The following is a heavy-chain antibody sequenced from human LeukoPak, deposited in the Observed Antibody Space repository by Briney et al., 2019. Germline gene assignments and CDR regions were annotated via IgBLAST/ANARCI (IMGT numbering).Heavy chain of an antibody. CDR1: GGSISSYY. Sequence: SETLSLTCTVSGGSISSYYWSWIRQPPGKGLEWIGYIYYSGSTNYNPSLKSRVTISVDTSKNQFSLKLSSVTAADTAVYYCARRARHSSSFLDYWDQGTLVTVSS. J-gene: IGHJ4*02. CDR2: IYYSGST. V-gene: IGHV4-59*01. D-gene: IGHD6-13*01. CDR3: ARRARHSSSFLDY.